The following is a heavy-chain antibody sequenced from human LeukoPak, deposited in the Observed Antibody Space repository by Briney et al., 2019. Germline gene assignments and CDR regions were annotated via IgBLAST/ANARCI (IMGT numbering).Heavy chain of an antibody. CDR2: ISAYNGNT. CDR3: ATSIGWHWAAFAI. CDR1: GYTFTSYG. Sequence: VASVKVSCKASGYTFTSYGFSWVRQAPGQGLEWMGWISAYNGNTNYAQRLQDRVTMTTDTSTSTAYMELRSLRSDDTAVYYCATSIGWHWAAFAIWGQGTMVTVSS. V-gene: IGHV1-18*01. D-gene: IGHD6-19*01. J-gene: IGHJ3*02.